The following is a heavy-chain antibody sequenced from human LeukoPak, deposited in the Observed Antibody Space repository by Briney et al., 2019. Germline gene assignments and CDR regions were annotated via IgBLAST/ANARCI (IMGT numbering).Heavy chain of an antibody. CDR2: IYYSGST. CDR1: GGSISGSISY. V-gene: IGHV4-39*01. D-gene: IGHD1-26*01. CDR3: ARRIVGVIDAFDY. Sequence: PSETLSLTCTVSGGSISGSISYWSWIRQPPGKGLGWIATIYYSGSTYYSPSLKSRVTISVDTSKNQFSLKVTSMTAADTAVYYCARRIVGVIDAFDYWGQGALVTVSS. J-gene: IGHJ4*02.